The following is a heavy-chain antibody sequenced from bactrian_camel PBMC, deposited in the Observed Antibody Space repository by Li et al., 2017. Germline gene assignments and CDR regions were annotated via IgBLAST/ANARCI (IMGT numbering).Heavy chain of an antibody. D-gene: IGHD1*01. V-gene: IGHV3S1*01. J-gene: IGHJ6*01. CDR2: IYTRGGDT. CDR3: ATLASEGLGY. Sequence: VQLVESGGGFVQPGGSLRLSCAASRNTYSSNCMGWFRQVPGKARGGVAAIYTRGGDTYYADSVEGRFTISQDNAVNAVYLQLNSLKTEDMAMYYCATLASEGLGYWGQGTQVTVS. CDR1: RNTYSSNC.